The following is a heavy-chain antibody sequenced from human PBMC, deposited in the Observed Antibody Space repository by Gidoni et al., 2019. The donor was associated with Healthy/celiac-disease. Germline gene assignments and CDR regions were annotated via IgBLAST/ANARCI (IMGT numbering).Heavy chain of an antibody. J-gene: IGHJ5*02. V-gene: IGHV4-4*07. CDR2: IYTSGST. D-gene: IGHD2-2*01. CDR1: VGSIRSSY. CDR3: ARAGVVPAAMWGQKWFDP. Sequence: QVQLQESGPGLVKPSETLSLPCTVSVGSIRSSYWSWIRQPAGKGPEWIGRIYTSGSTNYNPSLKSRVTMSVDTSKNQCSLKLSSVTAADTAVYYCARAGVVPAAMWGQKWFDPWGQGTLVTVSS.